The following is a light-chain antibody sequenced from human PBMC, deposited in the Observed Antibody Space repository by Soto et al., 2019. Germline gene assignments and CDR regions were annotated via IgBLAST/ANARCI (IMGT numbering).Light chain of an antibody. CDR1: QGIRND. J-gene: IGKJ3*01. CDR3: LQDYNYPFT. V-gene: IGKV1-6*01. CDR2: AAS. Sequence: AIQMTQSPSSLSASVGDRITITCRASQGIRNDLGWFQQRPGKAPKLLIYAASSLQSGVPSRFSGSGSGTDFTLTISSLQPEDFATYYCLQDYNYPFTFGPGTKVDIK.